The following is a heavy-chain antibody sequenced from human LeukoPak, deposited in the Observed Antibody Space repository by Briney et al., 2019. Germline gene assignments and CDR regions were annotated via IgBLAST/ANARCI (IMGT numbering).Heavy chain of an antibody. CDR3: ARAPFGWFGELSWFDP. CDR1: GYTFTIYG. D-gene: IGHD3-10*01. CDR2: ISAYNGNT. Sequence: ASVKVSFKASGYTFTIYGISWVRQAPGQGLEWMGWISAYNGNTNYTQKLQGRVTMTTDTSTSTAYMELRSLRSDDTAVYYCARAPFGWFGELSWFDPWGQGTLVTVSS. J-gene: IGHJ5*02. V-gene: IGHV1-18*04.